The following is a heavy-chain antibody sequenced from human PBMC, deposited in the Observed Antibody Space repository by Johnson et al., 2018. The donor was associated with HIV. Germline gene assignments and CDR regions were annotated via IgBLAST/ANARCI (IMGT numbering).Heavy chain of an antibody. V-gene: IGHV3-30*04. CDR3: TGLEDSSGWYDFAFDI. Sequence: QVQLLESGGVVVQPGGSLRLSCAASGFTFSSYAMHWVRQAPGKGLEWVAVIAYDGSNKYYADSVKGQFTISRNNSKNTLYLQMNSLKTEDTAVYYCTGLEDSSGWYDFAFDIWGQGTMVTVSS. CDR2: IAYDGSNK. CDR1: GFTFSSYA. D-gene: IGHD6-19*01. J-gene: IGHJ3*02.